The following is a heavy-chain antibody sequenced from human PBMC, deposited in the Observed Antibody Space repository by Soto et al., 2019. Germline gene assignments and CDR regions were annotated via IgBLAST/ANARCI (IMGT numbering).Heavy chain of an antibody. Sequence: PSETLSLTCAVYGGSFSGYYWSWIRQPPGKGLEWIGEINHSGSTNYNPSFKSRVTISVETSKDQFSLTLSSVTAADTAVYYCAKCADNWFDPWGPGTLVTVSS. CDR1: GGSFSGYY. J-gene: IGHJ5*02. V-gene: IGHV4-34*01. CDR2: INHSGST. CDR3: AKCADNWFDP.